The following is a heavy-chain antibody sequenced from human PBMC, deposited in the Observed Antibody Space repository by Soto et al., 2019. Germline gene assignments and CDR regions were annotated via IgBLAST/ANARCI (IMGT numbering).Heavy chain of an antibody. V-gene: IGHV3-33*01. J-gene: IGHJ4*02. CDR3: ARDPRGYSFPPDF. D-gene: IGHD5-18*01. Sequence: PGGSLRLSCAASGFTFNIHGMHWVRQAPGKGLEWVAVMWYDGSNRYYADSVRGRFTISRDNSRSTLYLQMNSLRAEDSAVYYCARDPRGYSFPPDFWGQGTRVTVSS. CDR1: GFTFNIHG. CDR2: MWYDGSNR.